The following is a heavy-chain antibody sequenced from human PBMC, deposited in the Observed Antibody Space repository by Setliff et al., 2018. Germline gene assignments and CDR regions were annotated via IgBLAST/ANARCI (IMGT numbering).Heavy chain of an antibody. CDR2: IYYSGST. CDR3: ARGGYSRGPPVYYFDY. V-gene: IGHV4-39*07. Sequence: LSLTCTVSGGSISSSSYYWGWIRQPPGKGLEWIGSIYYSGSTYYNPSLKSRVTISVDTSKNQFSLKLSSVTAADTAVYYCARGGYSRGPPVYYFDYWGQGTLVTVSS. D-gene: IGHD5-12*01. J-gene: IGHJ4*02. CDR1: GGSISSSSYY.